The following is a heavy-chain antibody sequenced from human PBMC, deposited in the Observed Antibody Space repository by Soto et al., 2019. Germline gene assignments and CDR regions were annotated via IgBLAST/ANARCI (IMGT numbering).Heavy chain of an antibody. CDR2: IIPIFDTA. V-gene: IGHV1-69*13. CDR3: ARNGTLTGYSYGMDV. CDR1: GGTFSDST. Sequence: SVKVSCKASGGTFSDSTINWVRQAPGQRLEWMGGIIPIFDTANYPEKFQGRVTITADESTSTSFMEVSSLRSEDTAVYYCARNGTLTGYSYGMDVWGQGTMVTVSS. D-gene: IGHD1-1*01. J-gene: IGHJ6*02.